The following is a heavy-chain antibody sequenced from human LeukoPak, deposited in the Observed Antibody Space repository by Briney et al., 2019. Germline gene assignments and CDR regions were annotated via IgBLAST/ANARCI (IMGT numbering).Heavy chain of an antibody. D-gene: IGHD2-2*01. V-gene: IGHV3-48*03. CDR3: ARGSGYCSSSSCKRSIYYYGMDV. J-gene: IGHJ6*02. CDR1: GFTFSSYE. CDR2: ISSSGSTI. Sequence: GGSQRLSCAASGFTFSSYEMNWVRHAPGKGLEWVSYISSSGSTIYYADSVKGRFTISRDNAKNSLYLQMNSLRAEDTAVYYCARGSGYCSSSSCKRSIYYYGMDVWGQGTTVTVSS.